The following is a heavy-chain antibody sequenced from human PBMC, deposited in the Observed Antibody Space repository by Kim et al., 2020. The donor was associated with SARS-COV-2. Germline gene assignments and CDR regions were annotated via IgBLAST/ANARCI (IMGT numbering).Heavy chain of an antibody. V-gene: IGHV1-69*13. Sequence: SVKVSCKASGGTFSSYAISWVRQAPGQGLEWMGGIIPIFGTANYAQKFQGRVTITADESTSTAYMELSSLRSEDTAVYYCARTYYYGSGSYYSDYWGQGTLVTVSS. D-gene: IGHD3-10*01. J-gene: IGHJ4*02. CDR3: ARTYYYGSGSYYSDY. CDR1: GGTFSSYA. CDR2: IIPIFGTA.